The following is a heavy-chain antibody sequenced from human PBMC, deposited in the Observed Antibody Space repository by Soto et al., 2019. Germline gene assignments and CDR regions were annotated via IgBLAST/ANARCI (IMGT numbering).Heavy chain of an antibody. CDR3: ARGFRVVVPAAIGCPNWFDP. D-gene: IGHD2-2*01. J-gene: IGHJ5*02. CDR1: GGSISSGGYY. CDR2: IYYSGST. Sequence: TSETLSLTCTVSGGSISSGGYYWSWIRQHPGKGLEWIGYIYYSGSTNYNTSLKSRVTISVDTSKNQFSLKLSSVTAADTAVYYFARGFRVVVPAAIGCPNWFDPWGQGTLVTVSS. V-gene: IGHV4-31*03.